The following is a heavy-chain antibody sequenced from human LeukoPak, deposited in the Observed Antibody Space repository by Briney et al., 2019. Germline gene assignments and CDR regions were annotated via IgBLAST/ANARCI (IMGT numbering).Heavy chain of an antibody. CDR2: IIPIFGTA. D-gene: IGHD1-1*01. CDR1: GGTFSSYA. CDR3: ARVTTGTVDY. Sequence: GASVKVSCKASGGTFSSYAISWVRQAPGQGLEWMGGIIPIFGTANYAQKFQSRVTITADESTSTAYMELSSLRSEDTAVYYCARVTTGTVDYWGQGTLVTVSS. J-gene: IGHJ4*02. V-gene: IGHV1-69*13.